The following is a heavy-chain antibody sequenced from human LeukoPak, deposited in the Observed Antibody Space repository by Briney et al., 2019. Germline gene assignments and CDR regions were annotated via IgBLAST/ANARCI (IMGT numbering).Heavy chain of an antibody. J-gene: IGHJ4*02. D-gene: IGHD1-1*01. CDR3: ARGGSSQTTGFDY. Sequence: GGSLRLSCAASGFTFSSYSMNWVRQAPGKGLEWVSSISSNSNYIYYADSVKGRFTISRDNAKSSLYLQMNSLRAEDTAVYYCARGGSSQTTGFDYWGQGTLVTVSS. V-gene: IGHV3-21*01. CDR2: ISSNSNYI. CDR1: GFTFSSYS.